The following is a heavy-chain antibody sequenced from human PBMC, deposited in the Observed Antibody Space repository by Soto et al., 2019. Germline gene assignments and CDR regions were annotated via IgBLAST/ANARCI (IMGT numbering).Heavy chain of an antibody. V-gene: IGHV5-51*01. CDR1: GYTFTDYW. CDR2: IHPRDSDI. Sequence: RGESLKISCKGSGYTFTDYWIGWVRQMPGKGLEWMGIIHPRDSDIRYSPSFQGHITFSVDKSISTAYLKWSSLKASDTAMYYCALLYYYNRGSFYYFDYWGQGSLVTVSS. D-gene: IGHD3-22*01. CDR3: ALLYYYNRGSFYYFDY. J-gene: IGHJ4*02.